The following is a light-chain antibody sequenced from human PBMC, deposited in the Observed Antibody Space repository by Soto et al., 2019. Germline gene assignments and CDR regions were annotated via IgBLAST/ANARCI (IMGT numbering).Light chain of an antibody. Sequence: EIVMTQSPATLSVSPGERATLSCRASQSVSSNLAWYQQKPGQAPRLLIYGASTRATRIPARFSDNGSGTEFALTISSLQREDFAVYYCLQYNNWWTCGRETNEDI. J-gene: IGKJ1*01. CDR2: GAS. CDR1: QSVSSN. V-gene: IGKV3-15*01. CDR3: LQYNNWWT.